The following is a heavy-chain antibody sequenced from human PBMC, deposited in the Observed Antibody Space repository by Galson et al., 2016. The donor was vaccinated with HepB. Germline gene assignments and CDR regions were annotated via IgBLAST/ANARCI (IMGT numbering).Heavy chain of an antibody. D-gene: IGHD2-15*01. J-gene: IGHJ4*02. CDR2: ITSTSYAI. Sequence: SLRLSCAATGFTFSTQSMNWVRQAPGQGLEWVSSITSTSYAISYADSVKGRFTISRDNSKNSLYLEMNSLRAEDTAVYYCSRGIVAAVWGQGTLVTVSS. CDR1: GFTFSTQS. V-gene: IGHV3-21*04. CDR3: SRGIVAAV.